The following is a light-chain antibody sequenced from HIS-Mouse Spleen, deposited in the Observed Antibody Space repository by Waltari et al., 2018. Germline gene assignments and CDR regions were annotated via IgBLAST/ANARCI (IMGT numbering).Light chain of an antibody. V-gene: IGKV1-9*01. Sequence: DIQFTQSPSFLSASVGDRVTIPCRASQGISSYLAWYQQTPGKAPKLLIYAASTLQSGVPSRFSGSGSGTEFTLTISSLQPEDFATYYCQQLNSYPPTFGQGTKVEIK. CDR3: QQLNSYPPT. J-gene: IGKJ1*01. CDR1: QGISSY. CDR2: AAS.